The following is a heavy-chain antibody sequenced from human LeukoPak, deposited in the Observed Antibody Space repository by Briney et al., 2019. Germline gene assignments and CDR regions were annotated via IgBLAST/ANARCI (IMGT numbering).Heavy chain of an antibody. CDR2: ISSSSSYI. D-gene: IGHD3-10*01. Sequence: GGSLRLSCAASGFTFSSYSMNWVRQAPGKGLEWVSSISSSSSYIYYADSVKGRFTISRDNAKNSLYLQMNSLRAEDTAVYYCASSMVRGVIIKRPFDYWGQGTLVTVSS. CDR1: GFTFSSYS. V-gene: IGHV3-21*01. J-gene: IGHJ4*02. CDR3: ASSMVRGVIIKRPFDY.